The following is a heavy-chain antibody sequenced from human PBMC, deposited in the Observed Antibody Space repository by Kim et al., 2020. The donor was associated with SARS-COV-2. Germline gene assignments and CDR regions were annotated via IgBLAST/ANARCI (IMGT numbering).Heavy chain of an antibody. V-gene: IGHV1-3*01. Sequence: KYSTNFRGRVIFTRDTSATTAYMELTSLTFKDTAVYYCAREGSGSYNWLDPWGQGTLVTVSS. D-gene: IGHD3-10*01. CDR3: AREGSGSYNWLDP. J-gene: IGHJ5*02.